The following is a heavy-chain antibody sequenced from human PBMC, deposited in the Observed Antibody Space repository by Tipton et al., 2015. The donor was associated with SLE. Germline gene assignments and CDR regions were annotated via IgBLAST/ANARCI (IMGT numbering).Heavy chain of an antibody. CDR3: ARLDGGGYGTLDL. J-gene: IGHJ5*02. D-gene: IGHD3-22*01. CDR2: INVGGIT. CDR1: EFTVSSNY. Sequence: SLRLSCAASEFTVSSNYMSWVRQVSGRGLQWVPVINVGGITYYADSVKGRFTITRDNSKNIVYLQMNSLRADDTALYYCARLDGGGYGTLDLWGQGTLVTVSS. V-gene: IGHV3-53*01.